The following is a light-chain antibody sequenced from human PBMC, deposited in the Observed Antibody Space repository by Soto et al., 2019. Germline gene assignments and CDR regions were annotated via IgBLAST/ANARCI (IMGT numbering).Light chain of an antibody. J-gene: IGKJ1*01. CDR2: AAS. Sequence: DIQMTQSPSSLSASVGDRVTITCRASQTMNNYLNWYQQKPGKAPKLLIYAASSLQSGVPSRFSGSGSGTDFTLTITSLQPEDFATYYCQQTNSKPWTFGQGTRVEIK. CDR1: QTMNNY. V-gene: IGKV1-39*01. CDR3: QQTNSKPWT.